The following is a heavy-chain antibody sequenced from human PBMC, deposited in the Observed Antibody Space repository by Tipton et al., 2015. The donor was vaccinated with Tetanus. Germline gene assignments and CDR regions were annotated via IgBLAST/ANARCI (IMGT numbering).Heavy chain of an antibody. CDR3: ARSSELRFLEWLPGVDY. V-gene: IGHV3-9*01. Sequence: AASGFTFDDYAMHWVRQAPGKGLEWVSGISWNSGSIGYADSVKGRFTISRDNSKNTLYLQMNSLRAEDTAAYYCARSSELRFLEWLPGVDYWGQGTLVTVSS. J-gene: IGHJ4*02. CDR2: ISWNSGSI. CDR1: GFTFDDYA. D-gene: IGHD3-3*01.